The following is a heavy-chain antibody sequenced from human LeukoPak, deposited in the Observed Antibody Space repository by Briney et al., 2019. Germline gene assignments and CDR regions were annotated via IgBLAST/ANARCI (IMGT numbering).Heavy chain of an antibody. CDR2: INPSSGDT. J-gene: IGHJ4*02. CDR1: GYTLTGYY. V-gene: IGHV1-2*02. Sequence: GASVKVSCKASGYTLTGYYMHWVRLAPGQGLEWMGWINPSSGDTHYAQKFQGRVTMTRDTSISTAYMELSRLRSDDTAVYYCARVLSSSWYFSFDYWGQGTLVTVSS. CDR3: ARVLSSSWYFSFDY. D-gene: IGHD6-13*01.